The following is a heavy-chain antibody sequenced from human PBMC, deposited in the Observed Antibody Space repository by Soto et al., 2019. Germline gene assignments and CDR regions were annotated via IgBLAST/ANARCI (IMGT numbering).Heavy chain of an antibody. D-gene: IGHD1-1*01. CDR2: IMPIFRTP. J-gene: IGHJ6*02. CDR1: GGTFRNSA. Sequence: QVQLEQSGAELKKPGSSVKVSCKASGGTFRNSAISWVRQAPGQGLEWMGGIMPIFRTPDYAQKFQGRVTISADESTSTAYMELSGLRSDDTAVYFCARDNDRPQLGGNYYYILDVWGHGPTVTVSS. V-gene: IGHV1-69*12. CDR3: ARDNDRPQLGGNYYYILDV.